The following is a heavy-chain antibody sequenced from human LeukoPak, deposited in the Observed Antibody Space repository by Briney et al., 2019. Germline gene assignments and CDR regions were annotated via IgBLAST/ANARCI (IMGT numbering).Heavy chain of an antibody. V-gene: IGHV4-4*02. CDR1: GGSITSTNY. CDR2: VNLQGST. CDR3: AREGGPYRPLDY. J-gene: IGHJ4*02. Sequence: SETLSLTCGVSGGSITSTNYWTWVRQPPGKGLEWIREVNLQGSTNYNPSLMGRVAISVDMSENHISLQLTSVTAADTAVYYCAREGGPYRPLDYSGQGTLVTVSS.